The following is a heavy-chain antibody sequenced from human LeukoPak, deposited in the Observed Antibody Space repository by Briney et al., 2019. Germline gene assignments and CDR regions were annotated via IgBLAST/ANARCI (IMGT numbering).Heavy chain of an antibody. Sequence: SETLSLTCTVSGGSISNYYWSWIRQPPGKGLEWIAYINYSGSTNYNPSLKSRVTISVDTSKNHFSLTLSSVTAADTAVYYCARFGGPHAFDIWGQGTMVTVSS. D-gene: IGHD3-3*01. V-gene: IGHV4-59*01. CDR1: GGSISNYY. CDR2: INYSGST. J-gene: IGHJ3*02. CDR3: ARFGGPHAFDI.